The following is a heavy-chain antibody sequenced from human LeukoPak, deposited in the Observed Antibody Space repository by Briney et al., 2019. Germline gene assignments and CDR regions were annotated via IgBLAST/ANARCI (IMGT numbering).Heavy chain of an antibody. V-gene: IGHV4-34*01. CDR1: GGSFSGYY. Sequence: SETLSLTCAVYGGSFSGYYWSWIRQPPGKGLEWIGEINHSGSTNYNPSLKSRVTISVDTSKNQFSLKLSSVTAADTAVYYCARQPIASRDYYYYYGMDVWGQGTTVTVSS. CDR2: INHSGST. CDR3: ARQPIASRDYYYYYGMDV. J-gene: IGHJ6*02. D-gene: IGHD2-21*01.